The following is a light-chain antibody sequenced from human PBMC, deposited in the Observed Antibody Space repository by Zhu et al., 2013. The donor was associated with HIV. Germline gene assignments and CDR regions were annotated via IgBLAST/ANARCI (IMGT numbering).Light chain of an antibody. V-gene: IGKV2-30*01. CDR1: QSLVYSDGNTY. CDR2: KVS. CDR3: MQGTLWPWT. J-gene: IGKJ1*01. Sequence: DIVTTQSPVSLPVIPGEPASISCRSSQSLVYSDGNTYLSWFHQRPGQSPRRLIFKVSNRDSGVPDRFSGSGSGTDFTLKISRVEAEDVGIYYCMQGTLWPWTFGQGTKVEIK.